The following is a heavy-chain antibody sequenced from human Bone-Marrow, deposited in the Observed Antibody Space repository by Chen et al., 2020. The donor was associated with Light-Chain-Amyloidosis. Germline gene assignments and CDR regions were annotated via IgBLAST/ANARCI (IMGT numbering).Heavy chain of an antibody. CDR1: GFTFSSYA. J-gene: IGHJ6*02. CDR3: AKRPPYPSIYGMDV. D-gene: IGHD2-21*01. Sequence: EVQLLESWGGLVQPGGSLRLSCAASGFTFSSYAMSWVRQAPGKGLEWVSGISGSGGSTYYADSVKGRFTISRDNSKNTLYLQMNSLRAEDTAVYYCAKRPPYPSIYGMDVWGQGTTVTVSS. CDR2: ISGSGGST. V-gene: IGHV3-23*01.